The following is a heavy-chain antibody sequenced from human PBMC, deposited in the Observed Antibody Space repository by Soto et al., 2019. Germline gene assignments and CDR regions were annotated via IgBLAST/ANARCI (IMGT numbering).Heavy chain of an antibody. J-gene: IGHJ1*01. CDR3: ARGGHCSGGSCYLQH. V-gene: IGHV1-69*02. CDR2: IIPILGIA. D-gene: IGHD2-15*01. Sequence: QVQLVQSGAEVKKPGSSVKVSCKASGGTFSSYTISWVRQAPGQGLEWMGRIIPILGIANYAQKFQGRVTITADKSTSTAYMELSSLRSEDTAVYYCARGGHCSGGSCYLQHWGQGTLVTVSS. CDR1: GGTFSSYT.